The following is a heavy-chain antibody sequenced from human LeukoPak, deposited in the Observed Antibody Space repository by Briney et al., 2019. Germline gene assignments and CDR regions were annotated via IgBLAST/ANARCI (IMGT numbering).Heavy chain of an antibody. CDR1: GGSISSHY. D-gene: IGHD3-10*01. CDR2: IYYSGST. CDR3: ARAGRNYYDH. J-gene: IGHJ4*02. Sequence: SETLSLTCTVSGGSISSHYWSWIRQPPGKGLEWIGYIYYSGSTNYNPSHKSRVTISVDTSKNQFSLKLSSVTAADTAVYYCARAGRNYYDHWGQGTLVIVSS. V-gene: IGHV4-59*11.